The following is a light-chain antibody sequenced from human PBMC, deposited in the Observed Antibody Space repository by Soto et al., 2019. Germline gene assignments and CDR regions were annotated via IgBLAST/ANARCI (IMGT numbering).Light chain of an antibody. J-gene: IGKJ4*01. CDR1: QSVSSSY. CDR2: GAF. Sequence: ENVLTQSPGTLSLSPGERATLSCRASQSVSSSYLAWYQQKPGQAPRLLIYGAFNRATGLPDRFSGSGSGADFTLTISRLVPEGSAVYYCQQYGSSPLTFGGGTKVDIK. CDR3: QQYGSSPLT. V-gene: IGKV3-20*01.